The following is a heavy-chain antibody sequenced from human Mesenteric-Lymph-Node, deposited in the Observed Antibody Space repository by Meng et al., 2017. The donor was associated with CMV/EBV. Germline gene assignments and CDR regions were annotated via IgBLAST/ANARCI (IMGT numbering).Heavy chain of an antibody. Sequence: GGSLRLSCVVSGFDLNTYWMSWVRQAPGKGLEWVANIKEDGSERFFVDSVKGRFTISRDDAQNSVYLEMNSLKVEDTGVYYCAKDGGCSRRSCCSGCHSGLDVWGQGTTVTVSS. V-gene: IGHV3-7*01. D-gene: IGHD6-25*01. CDR1: GFDLNTYW. CDR3: AKDGGCSRRSCCSGCHSGLDV. CDR2: IKEDGSER. J-gene: IGHJ6*02.